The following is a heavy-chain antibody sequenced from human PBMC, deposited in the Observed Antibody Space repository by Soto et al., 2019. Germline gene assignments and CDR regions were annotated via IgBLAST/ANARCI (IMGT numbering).Heavy chain of an antibody. J-gene: IGHJ3*02. Sequence: GESLKISCKGSGHSFTSYWIGWVRQMPGKGLEWMGIIYPGDSDTRYSPSFQGQVTISADKSISTAYLQWSSLKASDTAMYYCARHWRVNQYNWNDGGDAFDIWGQGTMVTVSS. D-gene: IGHD1-1*01. CDR2: IYPGDSDT. V-gene: IGHV5-51*01. CDR3: ARHWRVNQYNWNDGGDAFDI. CDR1: GHSFTSYW.